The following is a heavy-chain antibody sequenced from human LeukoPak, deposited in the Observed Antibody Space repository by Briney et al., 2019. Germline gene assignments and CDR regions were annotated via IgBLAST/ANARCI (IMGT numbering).Heavy chain of an antibody. D-gene: IGHD5-18*01. CDR1: GGSFSGFY. Sequence: SETLSLTCAVYGGSFSGFYWGWIRQPPEKGLEWIGEINHIGGTNYNPSLKSRVTMSVDTSKKQFSLNLTSVTAADTAVYYCARVGYNYGHSFDYWGQGTLVTVSS. CDR3: ARVGYNYGHSFDY. V-gene: IGHV4-34*01. CDR2: INHIGGT. J-gene: IGHJ4*02.